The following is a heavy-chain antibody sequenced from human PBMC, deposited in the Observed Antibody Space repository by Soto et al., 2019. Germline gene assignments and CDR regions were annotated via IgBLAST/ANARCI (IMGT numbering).Heavy chain of an antibody. CDR3: TSAPFSFITLPGTSFLIGMDV. V-gene: IGHV3-15*01. J-gene: IGHJ6*02. CDR1: GFTLTKAS. Sequence: GGSLRLSCVASGFTLTKASMSWVRQAPGKGLEWVGHIKSNADGGATDYAAPVKGRFTVSRDDSRNTLYLQLNSLKTEDTAVYYCTSAPFSFITLPGTSFLIGMDVWGQGTTVTVSS. CDR2: IKSNADGGAT. D-gene: IGHD3-10*01.